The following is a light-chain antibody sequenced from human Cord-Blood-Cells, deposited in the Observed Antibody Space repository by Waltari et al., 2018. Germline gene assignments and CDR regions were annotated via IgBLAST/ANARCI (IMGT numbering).Light chain of an antibody. CDR3: QSYDSSLSGSV. V-gene: IGLV1-40*01. J-gene: IGLJ3*02. CDR1: SSNIGAGYD. Sequence: QSVLTQPPSVSGAPGQRVTISCTGSSSNIGAGYDVHWYPQLPGTAPKPPIYGNSNRPSGVPDRFSGSKSGTSASLAITGLQAEDEADYYCQSYDSSLSGSVFGGGTKLTVL. CDR2: GNS.